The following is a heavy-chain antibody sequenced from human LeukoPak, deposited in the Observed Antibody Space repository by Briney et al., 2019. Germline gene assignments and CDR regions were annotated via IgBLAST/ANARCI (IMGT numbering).Heavy chain of an antibody. J-gene: IGHJ4*02. CDR1: GFTFSNYG. CDR3: AKDIDYGGAN. Sequence: GGSLRLSCAASGFTFSNYGMHWVRQAPGKGLEWVALISCDGNNKYYSDSMKGRFTISRDNSKNTLYLQMNSLRAEDTAVYYCAKDIDYGGANWGQGTLVIVSS. V-gene: IGHV3-30*18. D-gene: IGHD4-23*01. CDR2: ISCDGNNK.